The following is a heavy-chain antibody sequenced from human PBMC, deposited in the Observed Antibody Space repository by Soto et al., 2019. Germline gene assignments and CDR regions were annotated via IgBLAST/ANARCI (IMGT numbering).Heavy chain of an antibody. CDR1: GYTFTSYA. V-gene: IGHV1-3*01. CDR2: INAGNGNT. J-gene: IGHJ3*02. D-gene: IGHD3-22*01. CDR3: ARDKGGYYDSSGYYYDARAFDI. Sequence: QVQLVQSGAEVKKPGASVKVSCKASGYTFTSYAMHWVRQAPGQRLEWMGWINAGNGNTKYSQKFQGRVTITRDTSASTAYMELSSLRSEDTAVYYCARDKGGYYDSSGYYYDARAFDIRGQGTMVTVSS.